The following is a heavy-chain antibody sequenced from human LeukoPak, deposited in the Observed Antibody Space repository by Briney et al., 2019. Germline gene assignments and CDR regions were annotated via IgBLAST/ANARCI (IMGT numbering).Heavy chain of an antibody. CDR1: GGSFSGYY. V-gene: IGHV4-34*01. Sequence: KTSETLSLTCAVYGGSFSGYYWSWIRQPPGKGLEWIGTIYYSGRIYYNPSLKSRVTISVDTSKNQFSLKLTSVTAADTAMYYCARPYNWGSTWFDPWGQGTLVTVSS. J-gene: IGHJ5*02. CDR3: ARPYNWGSTWFDP. CDR2: IYYSGRI. D-gene: IGHD7-27*01.